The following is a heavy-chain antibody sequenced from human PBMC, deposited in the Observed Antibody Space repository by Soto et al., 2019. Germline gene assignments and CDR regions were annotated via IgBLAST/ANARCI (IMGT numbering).Heavy chain of an antibody. J-gene: IGHJ4*02. CDR2: IYYSGST. V-gene: IGHV4-59*08. D-gene: IGHD6-13*01. CDR3: ARSSLAAAGTVTRFDY. Sequence: QVQLQESGPGLVKPSETLSLTCTVSGGSISSYYWSWIRQPPGKGLEWIGYIYYSGSTNYHPSLKSRVTISVDTSKNQFSLKLSSVTAADTAVYYCARSSLAAAGTVTRFDYWGQGTLVTVSS. CDR1: GGSISSYY.